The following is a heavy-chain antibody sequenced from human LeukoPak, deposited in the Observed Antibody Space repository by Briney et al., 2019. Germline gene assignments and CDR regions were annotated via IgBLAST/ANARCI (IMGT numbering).Heavy chain of an antibody. V-gene: IGHV3-23*01. CDR3: AKQLGYCSDGGCYFPY. CDR2: ISNNGGYT. Sequence: LTGGSLRLSCAASGFNFANHAMSWVRQTPGKGLEWVSAISNNGGYTYYADSVQGRFTTSRDHSKSTLCLQMNSLRAEDTAVYYCAKQLGYCSDGGCYFPYWGQGTLVTVSS. CDR1: GFNFANHA. J-gene: IGHJ4*02. D-gene: IGHD2-15*01.